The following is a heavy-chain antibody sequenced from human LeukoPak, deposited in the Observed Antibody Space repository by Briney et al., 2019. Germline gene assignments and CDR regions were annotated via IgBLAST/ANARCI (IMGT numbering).Heavy chain of an antibody. J-gene: IGHJ5*02. CDR1: GYSISSGYY. CDR2: IYHSGST. CDR3: ARRLIVVVPAARRDNWFDP. Sequence: SETLSLTCAVSGYSISSGYYWGWIRQPRGKGLEWIGSIYHSGSTYYNPSLKGRVTISVDTSKNQFSLKLSSVTAADTAVYYCARRLIVVVPAARRDNWFDPWGQGTLVTVSS. V-gene: IGHV4-38-2*01. D-gene: IGHD2-2*01.